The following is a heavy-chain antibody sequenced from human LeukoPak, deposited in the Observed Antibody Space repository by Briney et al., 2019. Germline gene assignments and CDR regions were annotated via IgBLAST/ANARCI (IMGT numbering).Heavy chain of an antibody. J-gene: IGHJ3*02. V-gene: IGHV1-2*06. Sequence: ASVKVSCRXSGYTFTGYYMHWVRQSPGQGLEWMGRINLNSGGTNYAQKFQGRVTMTRDTSISTAYMELSRLRSDDTAVYYCARVSVGFLDWLLHDKCDAFDIWGQGTMVTVSS. CDR3: ARVSVGFLDWLLHDKCDAFDI. D-gene: IGHD3-3*01. CDR2: INLNSGGT. CDR1: GYTFTGYY.